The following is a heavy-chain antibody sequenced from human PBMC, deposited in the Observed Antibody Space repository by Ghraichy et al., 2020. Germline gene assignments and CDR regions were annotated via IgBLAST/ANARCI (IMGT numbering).Heavy chain of an antibody. J-gene: IGHJ6*02. CDR2: ISYDGNKK. D-gene: IGHD6-19*01. CDR1: GFTFNNFG. V-gene: IGHV3-30*18. CDR3: AKDSSGWYASMSYFYYGMDV. Sequence: GESLNISCAASGFTFNNFGMHWVRQAPGKGLEWVALISYDGNKKYYTDSVKGRFTISRDNSKNTLYLQMNSLRAEDTAIYYCAKDSSGWYASMSYFYYGMDVWGQGTTVTVPS.